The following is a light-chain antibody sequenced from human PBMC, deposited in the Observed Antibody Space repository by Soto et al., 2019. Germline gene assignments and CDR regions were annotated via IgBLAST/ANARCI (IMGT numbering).Light chain of an antibody. CDR3: QQYNSYSHT. CDR2: DSS. Sequence: DIQMTQSPSTLSASVGDRVTITCRASQSISSWLAWYQHKPGKAPKLLIYDSSSLEIGVPSSFRVSGSWTEFTLTISSLQPDDFATYYCQQYNSYSHTFGQGTKLEIK. J-gene: IGKJ2*01. V-gene: IGKV1-5*01. CDR1: QSISSW.